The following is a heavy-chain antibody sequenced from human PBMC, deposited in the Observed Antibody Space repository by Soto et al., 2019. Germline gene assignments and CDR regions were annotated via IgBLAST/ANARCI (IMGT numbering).Heavy chain of an antibody. V-gene: IGHV3-21*01. CDR3: ARDDSSGYYFDY. J-gene: IGHJ4*02. D-gene: IGHD3-22*01. Sequence: PVGSLRLSCAASGFTFSSYSMNWVRQAPGKGLEWVSSISSSSSYIYYADSVKGRFTISRDNAKNSLYLQMNSLRAEDTAVYYCARDDSSGYYFDYWGQGTLVTVSS. CDR2: ISSSSSYI. CDR1: GFTFSSYS.